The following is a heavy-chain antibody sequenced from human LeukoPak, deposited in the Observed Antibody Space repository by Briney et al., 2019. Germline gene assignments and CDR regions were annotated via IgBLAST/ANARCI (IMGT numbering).Heavy chain of an antibody. V-gene: IGHV3-30-3*01. Sequence: PAGGSLRLSCAASEFTFRGYIMHWVRQAPGKGLEWVAVISYDGSNKYYADSVKGRFTISRDNSKNTLYLQMNSLRPEDTAVYYCARDRTGDSVCDYWGQGTLVTVSS. CDR1: EFTFRGYI. CDR2: ISYDGSNK. D-gene: IGHD4-17*01. CDR3: ARDRTGDSVCDY. J-gene: IGHJ4*02.